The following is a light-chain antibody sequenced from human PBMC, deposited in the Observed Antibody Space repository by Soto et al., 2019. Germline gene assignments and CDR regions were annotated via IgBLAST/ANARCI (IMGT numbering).Light chain of an antibody. V-gene: IGLV2-8*01. CDR3: SSYTDSTTVV. CDR2: AVN. CDR1: SSDVGGFNY. Sequence: QSVLTQPPSASGSPGQSVTISCTGNSSDVGGFNYVSWYQQHPGKAPKLMIFAVNKRPSGVPDRFSGSKSDNTASLTVSGLQAEDEADYYCSSYTDSTTVVFGGGTKLTVL. J-gene: IGLJ2*01.